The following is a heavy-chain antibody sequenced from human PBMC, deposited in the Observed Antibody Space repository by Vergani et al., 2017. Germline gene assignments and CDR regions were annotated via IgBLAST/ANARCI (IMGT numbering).Heavy chain of an antibody. Sequence: QVQLVQSGAEVKKPGSSVKVSCKASGGTFSSYTISWVRQAPGQGLEWMGRIIPILGIANYAQKFQGRVTITADKSTSTAYMELSSLRSEDTAVYYCARGPLIAAAGIEYFQHWGQGTLVTVSS. CDR2: IIPILGIA. J-gene: IGHJ1*01. V-gene: IGHV1-69*02. CDR3: ARGPLIAAAGIEYFQH. CDR1: GGTFSSYT. D-gene: IGHD6-13*01.